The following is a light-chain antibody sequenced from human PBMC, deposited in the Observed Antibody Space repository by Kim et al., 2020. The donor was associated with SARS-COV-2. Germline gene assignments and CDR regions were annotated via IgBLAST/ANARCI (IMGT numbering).Light chain of an antibody. CDR3: QQYGSAPWT. J-gene: IGKJ1*01. CDR2: ATS. V-gene: IGKV3-20*01. Sequence: SPGEEVTLSCRASQDIGSSYLAWYQQKPGQPPRLLIYATSTRATGIPDRFRGSGSETDFTLTISRLEPEDFAVYYCQQYGSAPWTFGPGTKVDIK. CDR1: QDIGSSY.